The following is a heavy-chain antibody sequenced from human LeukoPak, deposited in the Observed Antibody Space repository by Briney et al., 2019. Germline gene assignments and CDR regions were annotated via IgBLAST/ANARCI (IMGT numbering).Heavy chain of an antibody. CDR2: IKSKTDGGTT. CDR1: GFTFSNAW. D-gene: IGHD5-18*01. V-gene: IGHV3-15*01. J-gene: IGHJ4*02. CDR3: TTELRYSYGYRRDY. Sequence: GGSLRLSCAASGFTFSNAWMSWVRQAPGKGLEWVGRIKSKTDGGTTDYAAPVKGRFTISRDDSKNTLYLQMNSLKTEDTAVYYCTTELRYSYGYRRDYWGQGTLVTVSS.